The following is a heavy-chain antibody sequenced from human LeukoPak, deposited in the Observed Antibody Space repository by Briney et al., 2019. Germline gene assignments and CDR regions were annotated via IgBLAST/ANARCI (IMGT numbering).Heavy chain of an antibody. CDR2: ISWNSGSI. D-gene: IGHD1-26*01. CDR3: ARVSGATSYYYYYGMDV. Sequence: QSGGSLRLSCAASGFTFDDYAMHWVRHAPGKGLEWVSGISWNSGSIGYADSVKGRFNISRDNAKNSLYLQMNSLRAEDTAVYYCARVSGATSYYYYYGMDVWGQGTTVTVSS. J-gene: IGHJ6*02. V-gene: IGHV3-9*01. CDR1: GFTFDDYA.